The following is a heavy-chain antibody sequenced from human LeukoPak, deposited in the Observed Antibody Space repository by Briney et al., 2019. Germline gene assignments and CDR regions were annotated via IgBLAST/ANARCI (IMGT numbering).Heavy chain of an antibody. V-gene: IGHV3-23*01. CDR1: GFTFSSYA. CDR3: AKWSSSTSCYGY. Sequence: AGGSLRLSYAASGFTFSSYAMSWVRQAPGKGLEWVSAISGSGGSTYYADSVKGRFTISRDNSKNTLYLQMNSLRAGDTAVYYCAKWSSSTSCYGYWGQGTLVTVSS. J-gene: IGHJ4*02. CDR2: ISGSGGST. D-gene: IGHD2-2*01.